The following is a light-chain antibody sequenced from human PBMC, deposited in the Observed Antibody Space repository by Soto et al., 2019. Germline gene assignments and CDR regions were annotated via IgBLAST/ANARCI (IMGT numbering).Light chain of an antibody. J-gene: IGLJ2*01. CDR3: GTWDSSLSRV. CDR1: SSNIGNNY. V-gene: IGLV1-51*01. CDR2: DNN. Sequence: QSVLTQPPSVSAAPGQKVTISCSGSSSNIGNNYVSWYQQLPGTAPKLLIYDNNKRPSGIPDRFPGSKSGTSATLGITGLQTGDEADYYCGTWDSSLSRVFGGGTKLTVL.